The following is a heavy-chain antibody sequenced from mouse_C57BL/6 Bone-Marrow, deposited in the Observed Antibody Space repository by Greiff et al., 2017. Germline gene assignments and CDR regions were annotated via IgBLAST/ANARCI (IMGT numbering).Heavy chain of an antibody. CDR1: GYTFTSYG. CDR3: ARFHYYGSTHWYFDV. Sequence: VQLVESGAELARPGASVKLSCKASGYTFTSYGISWVKQRTGQGLEWIGEIYPRSGNTYYNEKFKGKATLTADKSSSTAYMELRSLTSEDSAVYFCARFHYYGSTHWYFDVWGTGTTVTVSS. V-gene: IGHV1-81*01. J-gene: IGHJ1*03. D-gene: IGHD1-1*01. CDR2: IYPRSGNT.